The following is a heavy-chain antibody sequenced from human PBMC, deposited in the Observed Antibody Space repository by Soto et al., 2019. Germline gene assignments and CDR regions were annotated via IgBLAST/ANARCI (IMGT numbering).Heavy chain of an antibody. Sequence: SVKVSCKASGGTFSSYAISWVRQAPGQGLEWMGGIIPIFGTANYAQKFQGRVTITADESTSTAYMELSSLRSEDTAVYYCARVSEGCSGGSCYSGVRIQPQARAHFDYWGQGTLVTVSS. D-gene: IGHD2-15*01. J-gene: IGHJ4*02. V-gene: IGHV1-69*13. CDR3: ARVSEGCSGGSCYSGVRIQPQARAHFDY. CDR2: IIPIFGTA. CDR1: GGTFSSYA.